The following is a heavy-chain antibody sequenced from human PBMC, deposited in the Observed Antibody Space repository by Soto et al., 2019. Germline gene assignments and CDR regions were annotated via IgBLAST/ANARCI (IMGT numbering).Heavy chain of an antibody. CDR1: GFTFSSYE. D-gene: IGHD3-3*01. CDR2: ISSSGSTI. J-gene: IGHJ6*02. V-gene: IGHV3-48*03. CDR3: ARDWVYYDFWSGYYRYYYYGMDV. Sequence: GGSLRLSCAASGFTFSSYEMNWVRQAPGKGLEWVAYISSSGSTIYYADSVKGRFTISRDNAKNSLYLQMNSLRAEDTAVYYCARDWVYYDFWSGYYRYYYYGMDVWGQGTTVTVSS.